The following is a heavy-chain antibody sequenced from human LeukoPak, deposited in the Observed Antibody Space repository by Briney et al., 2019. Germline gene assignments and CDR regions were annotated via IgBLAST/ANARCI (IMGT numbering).Heavy chain of an antibody. CDR3: ARRSSSWFPFDY. CDR1: GYSISSGYY. Sequence: PSETLSLTCAVSGYSISSGYYWGWIRPPPGKGLEWIGSIYHSGSTYYNPSLKSRVTISVDTSKNQISLKLSSVTAADTAVYYCARRSSSWFPFDYWGQGTLVTVSS. CDR2: IYHSGST. V-gene: IGHV4-38-2*01. D-gene: IGHD6-13*01. J-gene: IGHJ4*02.